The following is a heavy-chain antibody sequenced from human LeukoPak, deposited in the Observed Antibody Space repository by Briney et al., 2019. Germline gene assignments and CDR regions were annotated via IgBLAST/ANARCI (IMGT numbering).Heavy chain of an antibody. CDR3: ARDRASSITMIVVVIPSDASDI. D-gene: IGHD3-22*01. Sequence: SGTLSLTCTVSGGSISSSSYYWGWIRQPPGKGLEWIGSIYYSGSTYYNPSLKSRVTISVDTSKNQFSLKLSSVTAADTAVYYCARDRASSITMIVVVIPSDASDIWGQGTMVTVSS. CDR1: GGSISSSSYY. V-gene: IGHV4-39*07. CDR2: IYYSGST. J-gene: IGHJ3*02.